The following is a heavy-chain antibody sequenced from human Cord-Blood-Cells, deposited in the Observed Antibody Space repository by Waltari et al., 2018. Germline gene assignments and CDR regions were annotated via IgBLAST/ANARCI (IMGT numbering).Heavy chain of an antibody. CDR2: IIPIFGTA. CDR3: ARDQGGAYCGGDCYFAY. D-gene: IGHD2-21*02. J-gene: IGHJ4*02. V-gene: IGHV1-69*01. Sequence: QVQLVQSEAEVKKPGSSVQVSGKASGGTFSTYALSWVRQAPGQGLEWMGGIIPIFGTANYAQKFQGRVTITADESTSTAYMELSSLRSEDTAVYYCARDQGGAYCGGDCYFAYWGQGTLVTVSS. CDR1: GGTFSTYA.